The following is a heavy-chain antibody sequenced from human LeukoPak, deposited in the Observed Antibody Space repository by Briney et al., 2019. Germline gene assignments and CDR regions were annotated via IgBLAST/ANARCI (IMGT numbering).Heavy chain of an antibody. Sequence: GGSLRLSCTASGFTFRNFGMHWARQAPGKGLEWVALISYDGTNKYYADSVKGRFTISRDNSKNTLYLQMNSLRAEDAAVYYCAKMESRYCRGASCYWEGSYYYYGIDVWGKGTTVTVSS. V-gene: IGHV3-30*18. CDR1: GFTFRNFG. CDR3: AKMESRYCRGASCYWEGSYYYYGIDV. J-gene: IGHJ6*04. D-gene: IGHD2-15*01. CDR2: ISYDGTNK.